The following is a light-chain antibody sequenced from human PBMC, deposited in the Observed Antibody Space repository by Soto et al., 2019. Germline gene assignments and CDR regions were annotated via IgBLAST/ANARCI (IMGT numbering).Light chain of an antibody. CDR2: YDS. V-gene: IGLV3-21*04. Sequence: SYELTQPPSVSVAPGKTARITCGGNNIGSKSVHWYQQKPGQAPVLVIYYDSDRPSGIPERFSGSNYGNTATLTISRVEAGDEADYYCQVWDSSSDHHVVFGGGTKVTVL. CDR1: NIGSKS. J-gene: IGLJ2*01. CDR3: QVWDSSSDHHVV.